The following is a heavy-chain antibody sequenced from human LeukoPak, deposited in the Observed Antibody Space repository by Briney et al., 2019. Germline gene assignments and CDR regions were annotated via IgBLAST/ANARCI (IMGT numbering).Heavy chain of an antibody. D-gene: IGHD3-22*01. CDR2: IYTSGST. CDR1: GDSINSGSYY. Sequence: SETLSLTCSVSGDSINSGSYYWSWIRQPAGKGLEWIGRIYTSGSTNYNPSLKSRVTISVDTSKNQFSLKLSSVTAADTAVYYCARTVVVISGGFDYWGQGTLVTVSS. CDR3: ARTVVVISGGFDY. J-gene: IGHJ4*02. V-gene: IGHV4-61*02.